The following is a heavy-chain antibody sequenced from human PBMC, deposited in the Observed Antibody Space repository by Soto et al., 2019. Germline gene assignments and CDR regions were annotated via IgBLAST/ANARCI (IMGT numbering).Heavy chain of an antibody. D-gene: IGHD2-15*01. CDR1: GGSISSGVYS. Sequence: SETLSLTCAVSGGSISSGVYSWSWIRQPPGKGLESIGYIYHSGSTYYNPSLKSRVTISVDTSKNQFSLKLSSVTAADTAVYYCARGRAPLRYCSGGSCPPGSYYYYYGMDVWGQGTTVTVS. J-gene: IGHJ6*02. V-gene: IGHV4-30-2*01. CDR2: IYHSGST. CDR3: ARGRAPLRYCSGGSCPPGSYYYYYGMDV.